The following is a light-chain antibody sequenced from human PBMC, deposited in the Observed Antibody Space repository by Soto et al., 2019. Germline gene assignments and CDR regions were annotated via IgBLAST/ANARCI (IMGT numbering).Light chain of an antibody. J-gene: IGKJ1*01. CDR2: QVS. CDR1: QSVRTY. CDR3: QQFETLVT. V-gene: IGKV1-5*03. Sequence: DIQMTQSPATLSASVGDRVTITCRASQSVRTYLAWYQQKPGRAPKLLIYQVSSLESGVPSRFSGSGSGTDFPLTISSLQPDDFATYYCQQFETLVTFGQGTKVEIK.